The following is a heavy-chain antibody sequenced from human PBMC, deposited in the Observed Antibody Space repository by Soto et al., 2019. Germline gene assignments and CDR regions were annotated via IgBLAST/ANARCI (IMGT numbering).Heavy chain of an antibody. V-gene: IGHV4-39*01. J-gene: IGHJ6*02. Sequence: PSETLSLTCTVSGGSISSSSYYWGWIRQPPGKGLEWIGSIYYSGSTYYNPSLKSRVTISVETSKNQFSLKLSSVTAADTAVYNCARVSGIYYYGMDVWGQGTTVTVSS. CDR2: IYYSGST. D-gene: IGHD3-10*01. CDR3: ARVSGIYYYGMDV. CDR1: GGSISSSSYY.